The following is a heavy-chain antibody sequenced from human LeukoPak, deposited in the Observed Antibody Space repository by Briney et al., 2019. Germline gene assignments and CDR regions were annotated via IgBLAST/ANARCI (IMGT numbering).Heavy chain of an antibody. Sequence: ASVKVSCKASGYTFTSYYMHWVRQAPGQGLEWMGIINPSGGSTSYAQKFQGRVTMTRDTSTSTVYMELSSLRSEDTAVYYCARDCGGDCYSTFLDYWGQGTLVTVSS. D-gene: IGHD2-21*02. CDR1: GYTFTSYY. CDR2: INPSGGST. V-gene: IGHV1-46*01. CDR3: ARDCGGDCYSTFLDY. J-gene: IGHJ4*02.